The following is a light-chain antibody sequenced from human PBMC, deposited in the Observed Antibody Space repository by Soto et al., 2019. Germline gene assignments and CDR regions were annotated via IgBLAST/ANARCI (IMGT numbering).Light chain of an antibody. CDR1: QRVINNF. J-gene: IGKJ1*01. CDR2: DAT. V-gene: IGKV3D-20*01. Sequence: VVLTQVPGTLSFAPGEKATLSCGASQRVINNFLGWYQQKPGLPPRLLIYDATSRANGIPERFSGRGSGRQWALTVSRLEAEDFAVYYWEQNGRTARTVGRGTQVDIK. CDR3: EQNGRTART.